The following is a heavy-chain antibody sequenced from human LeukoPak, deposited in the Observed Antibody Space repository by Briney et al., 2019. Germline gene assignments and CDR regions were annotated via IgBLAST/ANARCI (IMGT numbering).Heavy chain of an antibody. V-gene: IGHV1-46*01. D-gene: IGHD5-18*01. CDR3: ARDDGYRTTDY. CDR2: INPSGGGT. CDR1: GYTFTSYH. J-gene: IGHJ4*02. Sequence: ASVKVSCTASGYTFTSYHMHWVRQAPGQGLEWMGIINPSGGGTGYAQKFQGRIAMTRDTSTNTVYMDLSSLRSEDTAVYYCARDDGYRTTDYWGQGTLVTVSS.